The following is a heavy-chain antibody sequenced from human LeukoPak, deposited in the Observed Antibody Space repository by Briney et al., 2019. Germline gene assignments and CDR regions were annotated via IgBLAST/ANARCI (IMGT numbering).Heavy chain of an antibody. Sequence: GGSLRLSCAASGFTFSSYAMSWVRQAPGKGLEWVSAISGSGCSTYYADSVKGRFTISRDNSKNTLYLKMNSLRAEDTAVYYCAKDRSLYYYDSSGLVRYFDYWGQGTLVTVSS. CDR3: AKDRSLYYYDSSGLVRYFDY. D-gene: IGHD3-22*01. CDR1: GFTFSSYA. J-gene: IGHJ4*02. CDR2: ISGSGCST. V-gene: IGHV3-23*01.